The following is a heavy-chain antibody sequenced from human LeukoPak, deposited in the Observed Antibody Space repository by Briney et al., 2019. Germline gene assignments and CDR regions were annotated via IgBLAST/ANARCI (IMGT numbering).Heavy chain of an antibody. CDR2: ISSSGSTI. Sequence: GGSLRLSCAASGFTFSDYYMSWIRQAPGKGLEWVSYISSSGSTIYYADSVKGRFTISRDNAKNSLHLQMNSLRAEDTAVYYCARDDSTYYFDYWGQGTLVTVSS. D-gene: IGHD2-21*01. CDR3: ARDDSTYYFDY. CDR1: GFTFSDYY. V-gene: IGHV3-11*01. J-gene: IGHJ4*02.